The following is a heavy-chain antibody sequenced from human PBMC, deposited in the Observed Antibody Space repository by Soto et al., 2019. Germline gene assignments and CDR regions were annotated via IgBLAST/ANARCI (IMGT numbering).Heavy chain of an antibody. D-gene: IGHD3-10*01. CDR2: ISYDGSNK. CDR3: AKEWGVGKYYYGSGSYPRGEYYYYYYGMDV. CDR1: GFTFSSYG. J-gene: IGHJ6*02. Sequence: GGSLRLSCAASGFTFSSYGMHWVRQAPGKGLEWVAVISYDGSNKYYADSVKGRFTISRDNSKNTLYLQMNSLRAEDTAVYYCAKEWGVGKYYYGSGSYPRGEYYYYYYGMDVWGQGTTVTVSS. V-gene: IGHV3-30*18.